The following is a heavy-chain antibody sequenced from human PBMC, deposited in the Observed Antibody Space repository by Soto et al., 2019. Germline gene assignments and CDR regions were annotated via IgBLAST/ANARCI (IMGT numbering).Heavy chain of an antibody. V-gene: IGHV1-69*01. CDR1: GGTFSSYA. D-gene: IGHD6-6*01. CDR2: IIPIFGTA. Sequence: QVQLVQSGAEVKKPGSSVKVSCKASGGTFSSYAISWVRQAPGQGLEWMGGIIPIFGTANYAQKFQGRVTSTADESTSTAYMELSSLRSEDTAVYYCSRVAGVEAARQDYYYYDGRDVWGQGTTVTVSS. J-gene: IGHJ6*02. CDR3: SRVAGVEAARQDYYYYDGRDV.